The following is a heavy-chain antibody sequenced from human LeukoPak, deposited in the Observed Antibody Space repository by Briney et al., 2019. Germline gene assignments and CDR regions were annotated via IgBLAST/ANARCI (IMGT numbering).Heavy chain of an antibody. Sequence: GGSLRLSCAASGFTFSSYAMSWVRQAPGKGLEWVSAISGSGGSTYYADSVKGRFTISRDNSRNTLYLQMNSLRAEDTAVYYCAKGRMWYYYYYMDVWGKGTTVTVSS. CDR2: ISGSGGST. CDR3: AKGRMWYYYYYMDV. CDR1: GFTFSSYA. V-gene: IGHV3-23*01. J-gene: IGHJ6*03. D-gene: IGHD2-21*01.